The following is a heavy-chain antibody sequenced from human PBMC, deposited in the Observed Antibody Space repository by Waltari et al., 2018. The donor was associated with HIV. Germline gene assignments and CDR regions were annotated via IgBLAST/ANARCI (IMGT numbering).Heavy chain of an antibody. V-gene: IGHV3-30*02. J-gene: IGHJ4*02. CDR2: IRSDESNK. CDR3: VKDNPVLAY. D-gene: IGHD2-2*01. Sequence: QVQLVESGGGGVQPGGSRRLSCAASGFRSTTSGMHWVRQAPGKGLEWVAVIRSDESNKFYSDSVQGRFTSSRDTSRSTLYLQMNSLRSEDTAIYYCVKDNPVLAYWGQGTLVTVSS. CDR1: GFRSTTSG.